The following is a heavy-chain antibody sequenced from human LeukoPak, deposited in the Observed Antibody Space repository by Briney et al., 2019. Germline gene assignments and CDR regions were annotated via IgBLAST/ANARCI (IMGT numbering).Heavy chain of an antibody. D-gene: IGHD3-10*01. CDR3: ARQEYYGSGGLYYYYYMDV. J-gene: IGHJ6*03. CDR2: INPNSGGT. V-gene: IGHV1-2*02. CDR1: GYTFSGNY. Sequence: ASVKVSCKTSGYTFSGNYVHWVRQAPGQGLEWMGWINPNSGGTNYAQKFQGRVTMTRDTSISTAYMELSRLRSDDTAVYYCARQEYYGSGGLYYYYYMDVWGKGTTVTISS.